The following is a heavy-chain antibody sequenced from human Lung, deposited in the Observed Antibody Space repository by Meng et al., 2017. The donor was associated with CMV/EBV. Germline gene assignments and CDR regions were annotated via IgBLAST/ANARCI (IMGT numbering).Heavy chain of an antibody. CDR1: GDYITNHNW. Sequence: QVEWRESGPALVKSSETLSLTCAVSGDYITNHNWWAWVRQPPGKGLEWIGEIPHRGSSAYNPSLKSRVSMSIDKSKNQFSLKLTSVTAADTAVYHCLRRSGGSVWGQGTLVTVSS. CDR3: LRRSGGSV. J-gene: IGHJ1*01. CDR2: IPHRGSS. D-gene: IGHD3-10*01. V-gene: IGHV4-4*02.